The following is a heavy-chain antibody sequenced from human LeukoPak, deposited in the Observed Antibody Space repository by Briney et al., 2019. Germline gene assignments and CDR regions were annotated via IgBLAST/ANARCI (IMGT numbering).Heavy chain of an antibody. D-gene: IGHD5-12*01. V-gene: IGHV3-11*04. CDR2: ISSSGSFI. J-gene: IGHJ4*02. Sequence: PGGSLRLSCAASGFTFSDYYMIWIRQAPGKGLEWVSYISSSGSFIYYADSVKGRFTISRDNAKNSLYLHMNSLRAEDTALYYCARGPSGYHNTGGQGTLVTVSS. CDR3: ARGPSGYHNT. CDR1: GFTFSDYY.